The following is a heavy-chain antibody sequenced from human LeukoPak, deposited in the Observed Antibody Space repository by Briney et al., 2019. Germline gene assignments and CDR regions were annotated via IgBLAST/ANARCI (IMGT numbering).Heavy chain of an antibody. J-gene: IGHJ6*03. CDR2: INPNSGGT. Sequence: ASVKVSCKASGYTFTGYYMHWVRQAPGQGLEWMGWINPNSGGTNYAQKFQGRVTMTRDTSISTAYMELSSLRSEDTAVYYCAKGTAMPKPRYYYYYYMDVWGKGTTVTISS. V-gene: IGHV1-2*02. CDR3: AKGTAMPKPRYYYYYYMDV. D-gene: IGHD5-18*01. CDR1: GYTFTGYY.